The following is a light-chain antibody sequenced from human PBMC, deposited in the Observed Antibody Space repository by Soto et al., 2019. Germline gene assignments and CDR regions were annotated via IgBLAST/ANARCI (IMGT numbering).Light chain of an antibody. CDR3: QQYYSTPTWT. J-gene: IGKJ1*01. V-gene: IGKV4-1*01. CDR1: QSVLYSSNNKNY. CDR2: WAS. Sequence: DILMTQSPDSLAVSLGERATINCKSSQSVLYSSNNKNYLAWYQQKPGQPPKLLIYWASTRESGVPDRFSGSGSGTDFTLTISSLQAEDVAVYYCQQYYSTPTWTFGQGTRWIS.